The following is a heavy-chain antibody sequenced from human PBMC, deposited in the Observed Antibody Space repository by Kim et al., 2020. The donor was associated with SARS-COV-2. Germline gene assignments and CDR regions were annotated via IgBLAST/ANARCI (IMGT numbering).Heavy chain of an antibody. Sequence: GGSLRLSCAASGFTFSSYAMSWVRQAPGKGLEWVSAISGSGGSTYYADSVKGRFTISRDNSKNTLYLQMNSLRAEDTAVYYCAKALVRGIAAPLFDYWGQGTLVTVSS. CDR2: ISGSGGST. D-gene: IGHD6-13*01. V-gene: IGHV3-23*01. CDR1: GFTFSSYA. CDR3: AKALVRGIAAPLFDY. J-gene: IGHJ4*02.